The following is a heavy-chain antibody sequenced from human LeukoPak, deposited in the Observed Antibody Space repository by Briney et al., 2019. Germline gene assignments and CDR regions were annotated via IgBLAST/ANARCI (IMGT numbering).Heavy chain of an antibody. CDR3: ARDLSGIQLWSHWFDP. J-gene: IGHJ5*02. CDR1: GFAFNTYA. Sequence: PGGSLRLSCAASGFAFNTYAMHWVRQAPGQGLEWVALIWHDGSHKFYSNSVRGQFTISRDNSKNTVSLQMNNLRPEDTAVYYCARDLSGIQLWSHWFDPWGQGTLVTVSS. CDR2: IWHDGSHK. D-gene: IGHD5-18*01. V-gene: IGHV3-33*01.